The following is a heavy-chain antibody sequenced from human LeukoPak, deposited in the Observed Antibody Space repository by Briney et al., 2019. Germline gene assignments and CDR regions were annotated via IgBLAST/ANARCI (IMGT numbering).Heavy chain of an antibody. J-gene: IGHJ6*04. CDR2: ISAYNGNT. Sequence: ASVKVSCKASGYTFTIYGISWVRQAPGQGLEWMGWISAYNGNTNYAQKLQGRVTMTTDTSTSAAYMELRSLRSDDTAVYYCARASSSTRYYYYGMDVWGKGTTVTVSS. D-gene: IGHD6-13*01. V-gene: IGHV1-18*04. CDR1: GYTFTIYG. CDR3: ARASSSTRYYYYGMDV.